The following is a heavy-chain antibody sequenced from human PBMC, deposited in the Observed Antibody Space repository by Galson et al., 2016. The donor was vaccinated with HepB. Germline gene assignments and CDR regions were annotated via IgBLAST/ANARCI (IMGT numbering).Heavy chain of an antibody. CDR3: AKDQKYSRSYDFWSGYRPALFDY. J-gene: IGHJ4*02. D-gene: IGHD3-3*01. V-gene: IGHV3-30*18. CDR2: ISYDGSNK. Sequence: SLRLSCAVSGFTFSSYGMHWVRQAPGKGLEWVAVISYDGSNKYYADSVKGRFTISRDNSKNTLYLQMNNLGAEDTAVYYCAKDQKYSRSYDFWSGYRPALFDYWGQGTLVTVSS. CDR1: GFTFSSYG.